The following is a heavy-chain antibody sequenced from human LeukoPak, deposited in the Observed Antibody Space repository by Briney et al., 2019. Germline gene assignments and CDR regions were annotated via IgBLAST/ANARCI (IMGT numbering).Heavy chain of an antibody. Sequence: ASVTVSFTASGGTFSSYAISWVRQAPGQGLEWMGGIIPIFGTANYAQKFQGRVTITADESTSTAYMELSSLRSEDTAVYYCARVSGGNSNIDYWGQGTLVTVSS. J-gene: IGHJ4*02. CDR1: GGTFSSYA. D-gene: IGHD4-23*01. V-gene: IGHV1-69*13. CDR3: ARVSGGNSNIDY. CDR2: IIPIFGTA.